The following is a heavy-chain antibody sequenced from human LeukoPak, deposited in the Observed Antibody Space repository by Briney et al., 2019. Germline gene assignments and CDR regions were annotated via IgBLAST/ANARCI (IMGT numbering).Heavy chain of an antibody. D-gene: IGHD3-10*01. CDR2: ISYDGSNT. J-gene: IGHJ4*02. V-gene: IGHV3-30*18. CDR3: AKPYYYGSRSYMDY. CDR1: GFTFSSYG. Sequence: GPLRLSRAASGFTFSSYGMHWVRQAPGKGLEWVAVISYDGSNTYYADSVKGRFTISRDNSKNMLYLQMNSLRAEDTAVYYCAKPYYYGSRSYMDYWGQGTLVTVSS.